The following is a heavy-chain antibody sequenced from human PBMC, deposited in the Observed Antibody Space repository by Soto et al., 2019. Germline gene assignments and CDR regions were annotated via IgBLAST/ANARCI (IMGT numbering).Heavy chain of an antibody. CDR1: GFTFSSYA. Sequence: GGSLRLSCAASGFTFSSYAMSWVRQAPGKGLEWVSAISGSGGSTYYADSVKGRFTISRDNSKNTLYLQMNSLRAEDTAVYYCAKDVVNYEYIWGSYRYWPTDYWGQGTLVNVSS. D-gene: IGHD3-16*02. CDR3: AKDVVNYEYIWGSYRYWPTDY. J-gene: IGHJ4*02. CDR2: ISGSGGST. V-gene: IGHV3-23*01.